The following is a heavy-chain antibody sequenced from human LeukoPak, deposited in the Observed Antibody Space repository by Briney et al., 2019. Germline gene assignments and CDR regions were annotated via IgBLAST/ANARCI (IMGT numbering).Heavy chain of an antibody. CDR3: ARSTVTRSLAGWFDP. D-gene: IGHD4-11*01. Sequence: SETLSLTCTVSGGSVSSYYWSWIRQPPGKGLEWIGYIYYSGSTNYNPSLKSRVTISVDTSKNQFSLKLSSVTAADTAVYYCARSTVTRSLAGWFDPWGQGTLVTVSS. CDR1: GGSVSSYY. V-gene: IGHV4-59*02. J-gene: IGHJ5*02. CDR2: IYYSGST.